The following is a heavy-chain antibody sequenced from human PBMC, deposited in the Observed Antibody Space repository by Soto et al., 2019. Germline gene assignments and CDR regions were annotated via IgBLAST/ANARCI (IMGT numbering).Heavy chain of an antibody. CDR1: GFTVSSNY. CDR2: IYSGGST. CDR3: ARATYYYGSGSPNFDP. J-gene: IGHJ5*02. V-gene: IGHV3-66*01. D-gene: IGHD3-10*01. Sequence: GGSLRLSCAASGFTVSSNYMSWVRQAPGKGLEWVSVIYSGGSTYYADSVKGRFTISRDNSKNTLYLQMNSLRAEDTAVYYCARATYYYGSGSPNFDPWGQGTLVTVSS.